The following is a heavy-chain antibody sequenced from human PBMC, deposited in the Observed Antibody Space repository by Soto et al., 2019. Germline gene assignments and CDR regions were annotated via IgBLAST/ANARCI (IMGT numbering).Heavy chain of an antibody. CDR2: INHSGMT. J-gene: IGHJ4*02. CDR1: GGSFSVYS. Sequence: SETLSLTCAVYGGSFSVYSWSWIRQPPGKGLEWIGDINHSGMTHYNPSLESRVSMSVDSSKNQFSLKLNSVTAADTAVYYCARDSHYYDSSGYYYDFDYWGQGTLVTVSS. CDR3: ARDSHYYDSSGYYYDFDY. D-gene: IGHD3-22*01. V-gene: IGHV4-34*01.